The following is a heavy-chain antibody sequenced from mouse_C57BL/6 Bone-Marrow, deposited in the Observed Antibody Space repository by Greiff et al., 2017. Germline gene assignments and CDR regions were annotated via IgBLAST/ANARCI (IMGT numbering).Heavy chain of an antibody. Sequence: QVQLKESGAELVKPGASVKLSCKASGYTFTSYWMHWVKQRPGQGLEWIGMIPPNSGSTNYNEKFKSKATLTVDKSSSTAYMQLSSLTSEDSAVYYCARVGWLLRFRFAYWGQGTLVTVSA. CDR1: GYTFTSYW. CDR3: ARVGWLLRFRFAY. V-gene: IGHV1-64*01. CDR2: IPPNSGST. J-gene: IGHJ3*01. D-gene: IGHD2-3*01.